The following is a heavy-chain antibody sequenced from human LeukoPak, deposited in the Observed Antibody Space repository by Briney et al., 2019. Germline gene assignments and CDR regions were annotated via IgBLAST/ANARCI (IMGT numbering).Heavy chain of an antibody. V-gene: IGHV1-2*02. D-gene: IGHD1-26*01. Sequence: ASEKVSCKASGYTFTGYYMHWVRQAPGQGLEWMGWINPNSGGTNYAQKFQGRVTMTRDTSISTAYMELSRLRSDDTAVYYCARDNRATMCRDYWGQGTLVTVSS. CDR3: ARDNRATMCRDY. J-gene: IGHJ4*02. CDR1: GYTFTGYY. CDR2: INPNSGGT.